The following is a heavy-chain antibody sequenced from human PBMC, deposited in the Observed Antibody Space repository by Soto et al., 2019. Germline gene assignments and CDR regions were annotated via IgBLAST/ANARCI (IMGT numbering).Heavy chain of an antibody. J-gene: IGHJ4*02. CDR2: TWYDGSNK. Sequence: GGSLRLSCAASGFIFSRYGMHWVRQAPGKGLEWVAVTWYDGSNKYYADSVKGRFTISRDNSKNTVYLQMNRLRAEDTAVYYCAREGGGKIVEYSSSTPFDYWGQGTLVTVSS. CDR1: GFIFSRYG. CDR3: AREGGGKIVEYSSSTPFDY. D-gene: IGHD6-6*01. V-gene: IGHV3-33*01.